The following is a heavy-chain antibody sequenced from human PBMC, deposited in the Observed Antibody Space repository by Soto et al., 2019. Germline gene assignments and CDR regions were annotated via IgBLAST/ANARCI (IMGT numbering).Heavy chain of an antibody. J-gene: IGHJ4*02. CDR3: AKGDFDYDYVWGNLVFDY. V-gene: IGHV3-23*01. CDR2: ISGSGGST. CDR1: GFTFSSYA. D-gene: IGHD3-16*01. Sequence: GGSLRLSCAASGFTFSSYAMSWVRQAPGKGLEWVSAISGSGGSTYYADSVKGRFTISRDNSKNRLYLQMNSLRAEDTAVYYCAKGDFDYDYVWGNLVFDYWGQGTLVTVSS.